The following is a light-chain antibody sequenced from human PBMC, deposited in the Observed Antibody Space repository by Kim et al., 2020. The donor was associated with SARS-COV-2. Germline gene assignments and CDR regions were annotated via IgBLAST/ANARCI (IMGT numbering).Light chain of an antibody. CDR1: RPNIGTNT. CDR2: GND. J-gene: IGLJ1*01. V-gene: IGLV1-44*01. CDR3: ATWDDSLKSYV. Sequence: GQRVSISCSGSRPNIGTNTASWYRQFPGAAPKLLIYGNDLRPSGVPDRFSGSKSDTSASLAISGLKSEDEAEYYCATWDDSLKSYVFGTGTKVTVL.